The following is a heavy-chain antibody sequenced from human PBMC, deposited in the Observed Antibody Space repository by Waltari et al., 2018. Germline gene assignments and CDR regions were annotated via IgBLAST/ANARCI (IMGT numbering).Heavy chain of an antibody. CDR2: IYYSGST. CDR1: GGSISSHY. CDR3: ARGSWGNPYYFDY. Sequence: QVQLQESGPGLVKPSETLSLTCTVSGGSISSHYWSWIRQPPGKGLEWIGYIYYSGSTNYNPSLKSRVTISVDTSKNQFSLKLSSVTAADTAVYYCARGSWGNPYYFDYWGQGTLVTVSS. J-gene: IGHJ4*02. D-gene: IGHD7-27*01. V-gene: IGHV4-59*11.